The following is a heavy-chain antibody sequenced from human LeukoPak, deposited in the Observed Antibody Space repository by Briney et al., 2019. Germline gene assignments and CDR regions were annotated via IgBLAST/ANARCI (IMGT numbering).Heavy chain of an antibody. D-gene: IGHD2-2*03. Sequence: PSETLSLTCTVSGASISNSFYFWGWVRQPPGTGLEWLGHIRYSGSAYHKPSLKTRFTISVDTSKNPVSLNVRCGAVPVSLMFYYARLAPNLWITDYWGHGTLVTVSS. V-gene: IGHV4-39*01. CDR1: GASISNSFYF. J-gene: IGHJ4*01. CDR3: ARLAPNLWITDY. CDR2: IRYSGSA.